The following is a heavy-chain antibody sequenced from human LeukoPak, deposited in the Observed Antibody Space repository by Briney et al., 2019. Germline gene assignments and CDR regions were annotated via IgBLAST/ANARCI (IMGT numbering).Heavy chain of an antibody. CDR3: ASGPIGPRIVDY. CDR2: ISSSSSYI. CDR1: GFTFSSYS. Sequence: PGGSLRLSCAASGFTFSSYSMNWVRQAPGKGLEWVSSISSSSSYIYYADSVKGRVTISRDNAKNSLYLQMNSLRAEDTAVYYCASGPIGPRIVDYWGQGTLVTVSS. J-gene: IGHJ4*02. D-gene: IGHD3-10*01. V-gene: IGHV3-21*01.